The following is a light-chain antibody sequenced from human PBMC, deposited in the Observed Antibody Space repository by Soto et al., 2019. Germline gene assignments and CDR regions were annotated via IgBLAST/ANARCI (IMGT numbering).Light chain of an antibody. J-gene: IGKJ1*01. Sequence: EIVMTQSPATLSVSPGERATISCRASQSVSSNLAWYQQKPGQAPRLLIYGASTRSTGSPARFSGSGSGTEFTLTISSLQPEDYAVYYCQQYNNWPPWTFGQGTKVEIK. CDR2: GAS. CDR1: QSVSSN. V-gene: IGKV3-15*01. CDR3: QQYNNWPPWT.